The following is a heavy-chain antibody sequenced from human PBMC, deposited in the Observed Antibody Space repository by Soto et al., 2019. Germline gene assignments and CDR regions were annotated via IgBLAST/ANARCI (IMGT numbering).Heavy chain of an antibody. CDR3: AKDYGYYDFWSGYSNYYYGMDV. Sequence: GGSMRLSCAASGFPFSTYAMSWVRQAPGKGLEWVSAISGGGGSTYYADSVRGRFTISRDNSKNTLYLQMNSLRAEDTAVYYCAKDYGYYDFWSGYSNYYYGMDVWGQGTTVTVSS. V-gene: IGHV3-23*01. J-gene: IGHJ6*02. CDR1: GFPFSTYA. D-gene: IGHD3-3*01. CDR2: ISGGGGST.